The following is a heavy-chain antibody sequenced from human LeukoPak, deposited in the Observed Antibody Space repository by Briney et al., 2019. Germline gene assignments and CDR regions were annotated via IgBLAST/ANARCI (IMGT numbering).Heavy chain of an antibody. J-gene: IGHJ5*02. D-gene: IGHD2-2*01. CDR2: AHYRGST. CDR3: AGASSYCSSTSCYTEHAWFDP. Sequence: SETLSLTCTVSRGSISSHFWSWIRQPPGKGLEWIGHAHYRGSTNYNPSLKNRVTISVDTSENQFSLKLRSVTAADTAVYYCAGASSYCSSTSCYTEHAWFDPWGQGTLVTVSS. V-gene: IGHV4-59*11. CDR1: RGSISSHF.